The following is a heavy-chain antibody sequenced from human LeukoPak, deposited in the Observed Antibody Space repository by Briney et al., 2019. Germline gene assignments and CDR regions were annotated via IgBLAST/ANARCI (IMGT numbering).Heavy chain of an antibody. V-gene: IGHV1-2*02. CDR2: INPNSGGT. Sequence: ASVKVSCKASVGTFISDAISWVRQAPGQGLEWMGWINPNSGGTNYAQKFQGRVTMTRDTSISTAYMELSRVRSDDTAVYYCAGDLSDCSGGSCYCYYYMDVWGKGPTVTVSS. CDR3: AGDLSDCSGGSCYCYYYMDV. J-gene: IGHJ6*03. CDR1: VGTFISDA. D-gene: IGHD2-15*01.